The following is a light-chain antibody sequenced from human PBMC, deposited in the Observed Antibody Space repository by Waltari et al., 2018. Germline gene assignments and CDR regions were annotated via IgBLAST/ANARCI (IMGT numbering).Light chain of an antibody. J-gene: IGLJ2*01. V-gene: IGLV2-11*01. CDR3: SSYAGSNSFVI. CDR1: SSDIGVYKY. CDR2: FVN. Sequence: QSALTQPRSVSGSPGQSVTISCTGTSSDIGVYKYVSWYQHRPGKAPKLIIYFVNERPSGVPARFAGSKSGNTASLTISGLQADDEGDYYCSSYAGSNSFVIFGGGTKLTVL.